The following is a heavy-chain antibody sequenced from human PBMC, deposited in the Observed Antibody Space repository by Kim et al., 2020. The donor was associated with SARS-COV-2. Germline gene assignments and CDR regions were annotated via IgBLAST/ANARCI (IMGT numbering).Heavy chain of an antibody. J-gene: IGHJ4*02. CDR3: ARFFWSGRFFDY. CDR1: GGSISSGGYS. Sequence: SETLSLTCAVSGGSISSGGYSWSRIRQPPGKGLEWIGYIYHSGSTYYNPSLKSRVTISVDRSKNQFSLKLSSVTAADTAVYYCARFFWSGRFFDYWGQGTLVTVSS. D-gene: IGHD3-3*01. CDR2: IYHSGST. V-gene: IGHV4-30-2*01.